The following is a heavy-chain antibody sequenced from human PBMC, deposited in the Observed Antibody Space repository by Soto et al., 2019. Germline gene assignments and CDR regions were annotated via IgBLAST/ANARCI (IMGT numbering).Heavy chain of an antibody. D-gene: IGHD3-22*01. CDR2: ISYDGAYK. Sequence: QGQLVESGGGVVRPGRSLRLSCSASGFTFSDNRIHWVRQAPGKGLERVALISYDGAYKYYADSVKGRFTISRDNSQNTLYLQMNSLPAEDTAVYYCTYASTGYRNFYYGLDVWGQGTTVIVSS. CDR1: GFTFSDNR. J-gene: IGHJ6*02. CDR3: TYASTGYRNFYYGLDV. V-gene: IGHV3-30*03.